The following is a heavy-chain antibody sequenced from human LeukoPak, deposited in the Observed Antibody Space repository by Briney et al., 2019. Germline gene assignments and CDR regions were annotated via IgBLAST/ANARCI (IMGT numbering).Heavy chain of an antibody. J-gene: IGHJ5*02. V-gene: IGHV4-4*07. Sequence: SETLSLTCTVSGGSISSYYWSWIRQPAGKGLEWIGRISSSGSTNYNPSLKSRVTISVDTSKNQFSLKLSSVTAADTAVYYCARDLDWKGCVDPWGQGTLVTVSS. CDR3: ARDLDWKGCVDP. CDR2: ISSSGST. CDR1: GGSISSYY. D-gene: IGHD3-9*01.